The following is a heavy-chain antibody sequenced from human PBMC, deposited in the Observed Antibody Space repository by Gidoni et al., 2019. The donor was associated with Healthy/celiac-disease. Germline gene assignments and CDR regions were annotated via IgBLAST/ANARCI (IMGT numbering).Heavy chain of an antibody. Sequence: DVQLVESGGGLVQPGGSLRLSCAASGFTFSSYDMHWVRQATGKGLEWVSAIGTAGDTYYPGSVKGRFTISRENAKNSLYLQMNSLRAGDTAVYYCARAPSRWTGDRYYYYYGMDVWGQGTTVTVSS. CDR3: ARAPSRWTGDRYYYYYGMDV. CDR1: GFTFSSYD. J-gene: IGHJ6*02. V-gene: IGHV3-13*01. CDR2: IGTAGDT. D-gene: IGHD7-27*01.